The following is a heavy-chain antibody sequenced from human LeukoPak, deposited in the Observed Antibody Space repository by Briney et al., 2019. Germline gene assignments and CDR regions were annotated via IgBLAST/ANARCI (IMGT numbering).Heavy chain of an antibody. CDR1: GFTFDDYA. V-gene: IGHV3-9*01. Sequence: QPGRSLRLSCAASGFTFDDYAMHWVRQAPGKGLEWVSGISWNSGSIGYADSVKGRFTISRDNAKNSLYLQMNSLRAEDTALYYCAKSGIRGELSLFSDYWGQGTLVTVSS. CDR3: AKSGIRGELSLFSDY. J-gene: IGHJ4*02. CDR2: ISWNSGSI. D-gene: IGHD3-16*02.